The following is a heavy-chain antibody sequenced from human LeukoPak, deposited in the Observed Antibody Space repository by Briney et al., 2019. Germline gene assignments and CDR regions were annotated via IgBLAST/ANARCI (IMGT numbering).Heavy chain of an antibody. D-gene: IGHD6-19*01. Sequence: GGPLRLSCAASGFTVRTKYMSWVRQAPGKGLEWVSVIYSGGTTYYADSVKGRFTISRDNSKNTLSLQMNSLRVEDTAVYYCARGMGLVQGDTFDFWGQGTMVIVSS. CDR3: ARGMGLVQGDTFDF. CDR2: IYSGGTT. CDR1: GFTVRTKY. J-gene: IGHJ3*01. V-gene: IGHV3-66*01.